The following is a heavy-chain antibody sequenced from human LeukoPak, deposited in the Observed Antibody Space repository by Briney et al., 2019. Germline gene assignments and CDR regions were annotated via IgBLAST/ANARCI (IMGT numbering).Heavy chain of an antibody. CDR1: GYTFTSYG. V-gene: IGHV1-18*01. Sequence: ASVKVSCKASGYTFTSYGISWVRQAPGQGLEWMGWISAYNGNTSYAQKLQGRVTMTTDTSTSTAYMELRSLRSDDTAVYYCARLRPLFPGNYYYYYYMDVWGKGTTVTVSS. CDR3: ARLRPLFPGNYYYYYYMDV. J-gene: IGHJ6*03. CDR2: ISAYNGNT. D-gene: IGHD2-21*01.